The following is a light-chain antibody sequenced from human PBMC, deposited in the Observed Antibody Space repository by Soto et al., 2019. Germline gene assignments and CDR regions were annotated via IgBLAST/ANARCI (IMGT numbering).Light chain of an antibody. J-gene: IGLJ2*01. Sequence: QSVLTQPASVSGSPGQSITISCTGTSSDVGDYNYVSWYQHHPGKAPKVMIYEVSNRPSGVSNRFSGSKSDNTASLTISGLQAEDEAEYYCSSYTSTSTLIFGGGTKLPVL. CDR1: SSDVGDYNY. V-gene: IGLV2-14*01. CDR2: EVS. CDR3: SSYTSTSTLI.